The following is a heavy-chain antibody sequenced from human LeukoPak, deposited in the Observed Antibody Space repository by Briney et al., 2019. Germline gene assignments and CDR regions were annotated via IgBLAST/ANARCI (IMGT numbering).Heavy chain of an antibody. V-gene: IGHV1-69*04. Sequence: SVKVSCKASGGTFSSYAISWVRQAPGQGLEWMGRIIPILGIANYAQKFQGRVTITADKSTSTAYMELSSLRSEDTAVYYCARGIAVAGTSEYFQHWGQGTLVTVSS. CDR1: GGTFSSYA. D-gene: IGHD6-19*01. CDR2: IIPILGIA. J-gene: IGHJ1*01. CDR3: ARGIAVAGTSEYFQH.